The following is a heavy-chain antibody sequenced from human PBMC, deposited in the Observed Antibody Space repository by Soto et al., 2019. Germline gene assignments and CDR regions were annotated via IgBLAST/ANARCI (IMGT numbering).Heavy chain of an antibody. Sequence: EVQRVESGGGLVKPGGSLRLSCAGSGFSFSNTWMNWVRQAPGKGLEWVGRIKRQTEGGTTDYPASVKGRFIISRDDSENTLYLQMNSLKTEDTAVYYCTTDPPAGSRAIDYWGQGTLVTVS. D-gene: IGHD6-19*01. CDR3: TTDPPAGSRAIDY. J-gene: IGHJ4*02. CDR1: GFSFSNTW. V-gene: IGHV3-15*07. CDR2: IKRQTEGGTT.